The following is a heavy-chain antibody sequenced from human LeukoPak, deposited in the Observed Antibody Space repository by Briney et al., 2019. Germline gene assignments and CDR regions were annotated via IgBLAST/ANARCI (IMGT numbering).Heavy chain of an antibody. Sequence: ASVKVSCKASGYTFTSYDINWVRQATGQGLEWMGWMNPNSGNTGYAQKFQGRVTITRNTSISTAYMELSSLRSEDTAVYYCARVGVQWLVRTGHYYYYMDVWGKGTTVTVSS. CDR3: ARVGVQWLVRTGHYYYYMDV. D-gene: IGHD6-19*01. J-gene: IGHJ6*03. CDR1: GYTFTSYD. CDR2: MNPNSGNT. V-gene: IGHV1-8*03.